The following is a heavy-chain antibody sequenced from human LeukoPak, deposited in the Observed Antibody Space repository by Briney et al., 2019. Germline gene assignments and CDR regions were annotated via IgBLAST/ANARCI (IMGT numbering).Heavy chain of an antibody. V-gene: IGHV3-21*01. Sequence: GGSLRLSCAASGFTFSSYSMNWVRQAPGRGLEWVSSISSSRSYIYYGDSVEGRFTISRENAKNSLYLQMTSLRAEDTAVYYCAKYWCGDCTTGVCYCYYYYYYYMDVWGKGTTVTVSS. CDR3: AKYWCGDCTTGVCYCYYYYYYYMDV. J-gene: IGHJ6*03. D-gene: IGHD2-8*01. CDR2: ISSSRSYI. CDR1: GFTFSSYS.